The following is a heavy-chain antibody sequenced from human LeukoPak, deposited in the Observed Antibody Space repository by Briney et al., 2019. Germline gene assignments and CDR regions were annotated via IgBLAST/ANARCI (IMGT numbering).Heavy chain of an antibody. Sequence: SETLSLTCTVSGGSISSYYWSWIRQPPGKGLEWIGYIYYSGSTNYNPSLKSRVTISVDTSKNQFSLKLSSVTAADTAVYYCARAPGYCSGGSCYGQNNWFDPWGQGTLVTVSS. J-gene: IGHJ5*02. CDR3: ARAPGYCSGGSCYGQNNWFDP. V-gene: IGHV4-59*01. CDR1: GGSISSYY. CDR2: IYYSGST. D-gene: IGHD2-15*01.